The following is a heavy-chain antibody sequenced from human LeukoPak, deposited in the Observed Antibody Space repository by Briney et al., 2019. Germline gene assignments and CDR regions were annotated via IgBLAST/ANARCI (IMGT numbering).Heavy chain of an antibody. Sequence: GGSLRLSCAASGFTFSSYAMSWVRQAPGKGLEWVSSISSSSSYIYYADSVKGRFTISRDNAKNSLYLQMNSLRAEDTAVYYCAESGNGIVPTPNYLGQGNL. J-gene: IGHJ4*02. D-gene: IGHD2-2*01. CDR1: GFTFSSYA. CDR2: ISSSSSYI. V-gene: IGHV3-21*01. CDR3: AESGNGIVPTPNY.